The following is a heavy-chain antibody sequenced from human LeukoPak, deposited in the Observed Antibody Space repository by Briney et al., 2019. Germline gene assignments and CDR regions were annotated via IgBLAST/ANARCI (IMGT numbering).Heavy chain of an antibody. CDR2: IYYSGST. V-gene: IGHV4-61*01. D-gene: IGHD3-3*01. J-gene: IGHJ6*02. Sequence: SETLSLTCTVSGGSASSGSYYWSWIRQPPGKGLEWIGYIYYSGSTNYNPSLKSRVTISVDTSKNQFSLKLSSVTAADTAVYYCASSTYYDFWSGYYKVEDYYYYYGMDVWGQGTTVTVSS. CDR3: ASSTYYDFWSGYYKVEDYYYYYGMDV. CDR1: GGSASSGSYY.